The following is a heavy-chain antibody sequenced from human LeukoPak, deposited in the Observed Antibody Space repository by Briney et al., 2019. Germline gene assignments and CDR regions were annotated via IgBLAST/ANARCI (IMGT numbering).Heavy chain of an antibody. V-gene: IGHV3-23*01. D-gene: IGHD2-21*01. Sequence: GGSLRLSCAASGFTFSSYAMSWVRQAPGKGLEWVSAVSGSGGSTYYADSVKGRFTISRDNSKNTLYLQMNSLRAEDTAVYYCATDRLLGRSYYYYMDVWGKGTTVTVSS. CDR1: GFTFSSYA. CDR2: VSGSGGST. CDR3: ATDRLLGRSYYYYMDV. J-gene: IGHJ6*03.